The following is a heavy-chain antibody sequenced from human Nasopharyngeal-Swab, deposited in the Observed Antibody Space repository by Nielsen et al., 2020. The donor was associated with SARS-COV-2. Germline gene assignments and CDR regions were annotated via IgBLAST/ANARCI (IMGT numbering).Heavy chain of an antibody. D-gene: IGHD6-13*01. CDR3: ARKSSSWLNQDDAFDI. CDR2: ISSSGSTI. Sequence: RQPPGKGPGWVSYISSSGSTIYYADSVKGRFTISRDNAKNSLYLQMNSLRAEDTAVYYCARKSSSWLNQDDAFDIWGQGTMVTVSS. J-gene: IGHJ3*02. V-gene: IGHV3-11*04.